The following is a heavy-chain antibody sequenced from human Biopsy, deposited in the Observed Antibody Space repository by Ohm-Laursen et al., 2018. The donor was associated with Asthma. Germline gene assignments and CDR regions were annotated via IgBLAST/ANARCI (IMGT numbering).Heavy chain of an antibody. D-gene: IGHD2-21*01. Sequence: SSLRLSCAASGFSLDDYAMYWVRQGPGKGLEWVAGISWNSGSSAYADSVKGRFTISRDNAKNSLYLQMNSLRVEDTALYYCAKATLGDIGKDYWGQGTLVTVSS. J-gene: IGHJ4*02. V-gene: IGHV3-9*01. CDR1: GFSLDDYA. CDR2: ISWNSGSS. CDR3: AKATLGDIGKDY.